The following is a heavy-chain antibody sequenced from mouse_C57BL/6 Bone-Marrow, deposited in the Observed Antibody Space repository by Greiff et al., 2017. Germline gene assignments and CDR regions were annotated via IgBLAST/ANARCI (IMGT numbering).Heavy chain of an antibody. CDR2: IHPNSGST. V-gene: IGHV1-64*01. CDR1: GYTFTSYW. J-gene: IGHJ4*01. CDR3: ARRRHVFSLLDY. Sequence: VQLQQPGAELVKPGASVKLSCKASGYTFTSYWMHWVKQRPGQGLEWIGKIHPNSGSTNYTEKFKGKATLTVAQSSSTAYMQLSILTSADSAVYYCARRRHVFSLLDYWGQGTSVTVSS. D-gene: IGHD6-1*01.